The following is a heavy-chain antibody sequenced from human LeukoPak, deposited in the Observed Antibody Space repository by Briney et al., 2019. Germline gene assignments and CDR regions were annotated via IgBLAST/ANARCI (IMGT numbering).Heavy chain of an antibody. V-gene: IGHV3-23*01. Sequence: GGSLRLSCAASGFTFISYAMSWVRQAPGKGLEGVSAIIHSSSNTYYADSVKGRFTISRDNSKNTLYLQMNSLRAEDTAVDYCAKPLESGSRYRYFDLWGRGTLDTVSS. D-gene: IGHD1-26*01. CDR2: IIHSSSNT. CDR3: AKPLESGSRYRYFDL. CDR1: GFTFISYA. J-gene: IGHJ2*01.